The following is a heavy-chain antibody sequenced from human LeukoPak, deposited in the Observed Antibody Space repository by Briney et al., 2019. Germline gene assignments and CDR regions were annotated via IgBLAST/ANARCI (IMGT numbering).Heavy chain of an antibody. CDR2: IYYSGST. CDR1: GGSISSYY. V-gene: IGHV4-59*01. Sequence: SETLSLTCTVSGGSISSYYWSWIRQPPGKGLEWIGYIYYSGSTNYNPSLKSRVTISVGTSKNQFSLKLSSVTAADTAVYYCARVGYSSYYYYMDVWGKGTTVTVSS. D-gene: IGHD5-18*01. CDR3: ARVGYSSYYYYMDV. J-gene: IGHJ6*03.